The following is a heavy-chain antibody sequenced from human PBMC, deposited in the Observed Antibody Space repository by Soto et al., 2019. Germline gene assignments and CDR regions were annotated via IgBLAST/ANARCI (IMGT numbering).Heavy chain of an antibody. CDR2: ISGSGGST. V-gene: IGHV3-23*01. J-gene: IGHJ4*02. Sequence: LRLSCAASGFTLSSYAMSWVRQAPGKGLEWVSAISGSGGSTYYADSVKGRFTISRDNSKNTLYLQMNSLRAEDTAVYYCAKGRGSGWYTYDYWGQGTLVTVSS. CDR1: GFTLSSYA. CDR3: AKGRGSGWYTYDY. D-gene: IGHD6-19*01.